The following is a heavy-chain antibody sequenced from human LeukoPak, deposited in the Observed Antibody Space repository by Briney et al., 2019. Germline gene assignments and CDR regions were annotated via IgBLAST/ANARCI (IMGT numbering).Heavy chain of an antibody. CDR2: ISSSSSYI. Sequence: GGSLRLSCAASGFTFSSYSMNWVRRAPGKGLEWVSSISSSSSYIYYADSVKGRFTISRDNAKNSLYLQMNSLRAEDTAVYYCARGCPYYYDSSGYCPIRGWGQGTLVTVSS. CDR3: ARGCPYYYDSSGYCPIRG. V-gene: IGHV3-21*01. D-gene: IGHD3-22*01. CDR1: GFTFSSYS. J-gene: IGHJ4*02.